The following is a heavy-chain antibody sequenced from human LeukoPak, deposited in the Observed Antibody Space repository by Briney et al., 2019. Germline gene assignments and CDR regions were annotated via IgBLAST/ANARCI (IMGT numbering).Heavy chain of an antibody. Sequence: ASVKVSRKASGYTFTSYGISWVRQAPGQGLEWMGWISAYNGNTNYAQKLQGRVTMTTDTSTGTAYMELRSLRSDDTAVYYCARDRYYYDSSGYSPPSDYWGQGTLVTVPS. CDR3: ARDRYYYDSSGYSPPSDY. CDR2: ISAYNGNT. D-gene: IGHD3-22*01. CDR1: GYTFTSYG. J-gene: IGHJ4*02. V-gene: IGHV1-18*01.